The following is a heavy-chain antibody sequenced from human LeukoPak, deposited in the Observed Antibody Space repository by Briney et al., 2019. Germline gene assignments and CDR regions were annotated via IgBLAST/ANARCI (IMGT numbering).Heavy chain of an antibody. CDR1: AFTFSSYG. Sequence: PGGSLRLSCAASAFTFSSYGMHWVRQAPGKGLEWVAFIRYDGSNKYYADSVEGRISISRDNSKNTLYLQMNSLRAEDTAVYYCAKEIWPKVTIPGRTYFDYWGQGTLVTVSS. D-gene: IGHD4-17*01. V-gene: IGHV3-30*02. CDR2: IRYDGSNK. CDR3: AKEIWPKVTIPGRTYFDY. J-gene: IGHJ4*02.